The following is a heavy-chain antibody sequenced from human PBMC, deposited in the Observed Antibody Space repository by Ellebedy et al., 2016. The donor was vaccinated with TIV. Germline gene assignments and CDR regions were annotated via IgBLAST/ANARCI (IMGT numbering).Heavy chain of an antibody. CDR1: GYIFNDYA. V-gene: IGHV1-3*01. CDR3: ARGDRFEYYNFRSGYSENGMDV. J-gene: IGHJ6*01. D-gene: IGHD3-3*01. Sequence: ASVKVSCKTSGYIFNDYALHWVTRAPGQRLEWMGWINPGNGKTDYSEKFHGRVTFTRDTSANTAYMELSSLRSADTAVYYCARGDRFEYYNFRSGYSENGMDVWGQGTTVTVSS. CDR2: INPGNGKT.